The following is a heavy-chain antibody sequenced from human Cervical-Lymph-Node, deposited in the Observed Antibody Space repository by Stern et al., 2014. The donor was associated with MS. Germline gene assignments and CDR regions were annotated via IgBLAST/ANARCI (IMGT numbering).Heavy chain of an antibody. CDR1: GFKFSIYW. J-gene: IGHJ4*02. CDR3: ARQTTAWASDV. D-gene: IGHD1-14*01. CDR2: IYPGDSVT. Sequence: EMQLVESGAELIRPGESLKISCKGSGFKFSIYWIAWVRQMPGKGLEWLGIIYPGDSVTSYSPSFQGPGTTSADKATRPASPQLSSLNASDTAMYFCARQTTAWASDVWGQGTLVTVSS. V-gene: IGHV5-51*01.